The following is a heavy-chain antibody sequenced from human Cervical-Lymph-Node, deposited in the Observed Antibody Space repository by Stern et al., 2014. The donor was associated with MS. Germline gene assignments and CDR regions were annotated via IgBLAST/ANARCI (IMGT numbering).Heavy chain of an antibody. CDR3: ATPVAAVTTYY. V-gene: IGHV3-30*01. Sequence: EQLEEAAGGVVQPGRALGLSCAASGSTFSSAPMHWVRPAPRQGLELVAVISYDGSTKNYAESVKGRFTIARDNSKNTVYLQMNSLRAEDTAVYYCATPVAAVTTYYWGQGTLVTVSS. D-gene: IGHD4-17*01. CDR1: GSTFSSAP. J-gene: IGHJ4*02. CDR2: ISYDGSTK.